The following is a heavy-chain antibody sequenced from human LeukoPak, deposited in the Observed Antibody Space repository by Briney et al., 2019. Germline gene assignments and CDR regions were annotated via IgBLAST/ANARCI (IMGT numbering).Heavy chain of an antibody. J-gene: IGHJ4*02. CDR1: GYTFTSYD. CDR2: MNPNSGNT. V-gene: IGHV1-8*01. CDR3: ARAGFDWLLSVYYFDY. Sequence: ASVKVSCKASGYTFTSYDINWVRQATGQGLEWMGWMNPNSGNTGYAQRFQGRVTMTRNTSISTAYMELSSLRSEDTAVYYCARAGFDWLLSVYYFDYWGQGTLVTVSS. D-gene: IGHD3-9*01.